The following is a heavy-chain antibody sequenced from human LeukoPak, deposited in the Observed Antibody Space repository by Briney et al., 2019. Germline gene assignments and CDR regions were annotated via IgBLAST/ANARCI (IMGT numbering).Heavy chain of an antibody. J-gene: IGHJ4*02. D-gene: IGHD5-18*01. V-gene: IGHV4-34*01. Sequence: SETLSLTCAVYGGSFSGYYWSWIRQPPGKGLEWIGEINHSGSTNSNPSLKRRVTISVDTSKNQFSLNLSSVTAADTAVYYCARKASLFGYGLDHWGQGTQVTVSS. CDR3: ARKASLFGYGLDH. CDR1: GGSFSGYY. CDR2: INHSGST.